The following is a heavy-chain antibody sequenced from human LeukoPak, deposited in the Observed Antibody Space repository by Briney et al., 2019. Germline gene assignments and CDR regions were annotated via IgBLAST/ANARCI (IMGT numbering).Heavy chain of an antibody. Sequence: SETLSLTCTVSGGSIRSYYWSWIRQPPGKGLEWIGYIYYSGSTNYNPSLKSRVTISVDTSKNQFSLKLSSVTAADTAVYYCARVRGYSYFDYWGQGTLVTVSS. D-gene: IGHD5-18*01. CDR1: GGSIRSYY. CDR2: IYYSGST. J-gene: IGHJ4*02. V-gene: IGHV4-59*12. CDR3: ARVRGYSYFDY.